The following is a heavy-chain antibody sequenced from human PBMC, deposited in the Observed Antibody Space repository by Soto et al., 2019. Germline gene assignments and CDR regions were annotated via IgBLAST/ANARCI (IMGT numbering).Heavy chain of an antibody. D-gene: IGHD1-26*01. CDR2: ISYDGSNK. Sequence: GGSLRLSCAASGFTFSSYGMHWVRQAPGKGLEWVAVISYDGSNKYYADSVKGRFTISRDNSKNTLYLQMNSLRAEDTAVYYCASRRWELLSVNAFDIWGQGTMVTVSS. CDR3: ASRRWELLSVNAFDI. V-gene: IGHV3-30*03. CDR1: GFTFSSYG. J-gene: IGHJ3*02.